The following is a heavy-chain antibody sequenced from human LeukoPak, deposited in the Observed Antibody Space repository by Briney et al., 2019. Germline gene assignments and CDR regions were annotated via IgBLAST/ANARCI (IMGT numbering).Heavy chain of an antibody. J-gene: IGHJ4*02. D-gene: IGHD6-13*01. Sequence: ASVEVSCKASGYTFNSYDINWRPQGTGPGPEWIGRMNPNSGNTGYAQKFQGRVTMTRNTSISTAYMELSSLRSEDTAVYYCARGGIRPVAAAANDYWGQGTLVTVSS. CDR2: MNPNSGNT. CDR3: ARGGIRPVAAAANDY. CDR1: GYTFNSYD. V-gene: IGHV1-8*01.